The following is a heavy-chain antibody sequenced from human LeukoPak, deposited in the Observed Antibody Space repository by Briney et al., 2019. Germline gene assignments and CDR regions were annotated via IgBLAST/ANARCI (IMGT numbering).Heavy chain of an antibody. CDR2: INPSGGST. J-gene: IGHJ6*03. CDR3: ARGVGGTKYYYYMDV. D-gene: IGHD1-26*01. V-gene: IGHV1-46*01. Sequence: GASVKVSCKASGYTFTSYYMHWVRQAPGQGLEWMGIINPSGGSTSYAQKFQGRVTMTTDTSTTTAYMELRSLRSDDTAVYYCARGVGGTKYYYYMDVWGKGTTVTVSS. CDR1: GYTFTSYY.